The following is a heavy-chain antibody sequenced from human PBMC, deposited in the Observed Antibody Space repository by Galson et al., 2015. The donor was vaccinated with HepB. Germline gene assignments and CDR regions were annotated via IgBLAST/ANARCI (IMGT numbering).Heavy chain of an antibody. J-gene: IGHJ4*02. CDR3: VKANIAVASFDY. D-gene: IGHD6-19*01. V-gene: IGHV3-64D*06. CDR1: GFTFSSYA. CDR2: ISSNGGST. Sequence: SLRLSCAASGFTFSSYAMHWVCQAPGKGLEYVSAISSNGGSTYYADSVKGRFTISRDNSKNTLYLQMSSLRAEDTAVYYCVKANIAVASFDYWGQGTLVTVSS.